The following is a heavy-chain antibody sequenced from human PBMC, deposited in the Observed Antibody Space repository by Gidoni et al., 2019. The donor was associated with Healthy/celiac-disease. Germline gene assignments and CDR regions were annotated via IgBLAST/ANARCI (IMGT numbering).Heavy chain of an antibody. CDR3: ARVSSSGSGGGSYYFDY. V-gene: IGHV3-30*04. CDR1: GFTFSSSR. J-gene: IGHJ4*02. Sequence: QVQLVESGGGVVQPRRSLRLSCSASGFTFSSSRMHWFRQAPGKGLECVAVISYDGSNKYYADSVKGRFTISRDNSKNTLYLQMNSLRAEDTAVYYCARVSSSGSGGGSYYFDYWGQGTLVTVSS. CDR2: ISYDGSNK. D-gene: IGHD6-19*01.